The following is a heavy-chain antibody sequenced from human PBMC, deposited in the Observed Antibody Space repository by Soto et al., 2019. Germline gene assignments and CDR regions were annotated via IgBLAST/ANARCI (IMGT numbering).Heavy chain of an antibody. V-gene: IGHV1-69*13. CDR3: ARDPYGDYDPELMLHYYGMDV. D-gene: IGHD4-17*01. CDR2: IIPIFGTA. J-gene: IGHJ6*02. CDR1: GGTFSSYA. Sequence: GASVKVSCKASGGTFSSYAISWVRQAPGQGLEWMGGIIPIFGTANYAQKFQGRVTITADESTSTAYMELSSLRSEDTAVYYCARDPYGDYDPELMLHYYGMDVWGQGTTVTVSS.